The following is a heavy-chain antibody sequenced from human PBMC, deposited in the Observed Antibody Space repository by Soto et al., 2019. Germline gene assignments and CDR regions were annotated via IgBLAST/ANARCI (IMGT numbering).Heavy chain of an antibody. Sequence: SETLSLTCTVSVGSISSGGYYWSWIRQHPGKGLEWIGYIYYSGSTYYNPSLKSRVTISVDTSKNQFSLKLSSVTAADTAVYYCAVLSSATYYYYYGMDVWGQGTTVTVSS. J-gene: IGHJ6*02. CDR1: VGSISSGGYY. CDR3: AVLSSATYYYYYGMDV. D-gene: IGHD2-2*01. V-gene: IGHV4-31*03. CDR2: IYYSGST.